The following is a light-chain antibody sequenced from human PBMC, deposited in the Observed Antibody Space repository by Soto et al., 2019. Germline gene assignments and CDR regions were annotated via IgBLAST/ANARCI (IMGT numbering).Light chain of an antibody. CDR3: HQRSTWPFT. CDR2: DAS. Sequence: EIVLTQSPATLSLSPGERATLSCRASQSISSYLAWYQQKPDQAPRLLIYDASNRATGIPARFSGSGSGTDCTLTISSREPEDFAVYYCHQRSTWPFTFGPGTKVDIK. V-gene: IGKV3-11*01. CDR1: QSISSY. J-gene: IGKJ3*01.